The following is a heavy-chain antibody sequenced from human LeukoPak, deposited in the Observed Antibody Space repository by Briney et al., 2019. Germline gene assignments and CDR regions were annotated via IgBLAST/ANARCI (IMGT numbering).Heavy chain of an antibody. V-gene: IGHV4-59*01. D-gene: IGHD2-2*01. CDR3: ARALSPYQYPFFDY. Sequence: SETLSLTCTVPGGSISSYYWSWIRQPPGKGLEWIGYIYYSGSTNFNPSPKSRVTISVDMSNNQFSLKLSSVTAADTAVYYCARALSPYQYPFFDYWGQGALVTVSS. J-gene: IGHJ4*02. CDR2: IYYSGST. CDR1: GGSISSYY.